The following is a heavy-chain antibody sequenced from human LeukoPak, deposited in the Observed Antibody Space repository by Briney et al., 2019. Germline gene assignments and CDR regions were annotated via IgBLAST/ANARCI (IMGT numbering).Heavy chain of an antibody. V-gene: IGHV4-59*01. CDR1: GGSISSYY. CDR3: ARELGSLIDY. CDR2: IYYSGST. J-gene: IGHJ4*02. Sequence: SETLSLTCTVSGGSISSYYWSWIRQPPGKGLEWIGYIYYSGSTNYNPSLKSRVTISVDTSQNQFSLKLSSVTSADKAVYYCARELGSLIDYWGQGTLVTVSS.